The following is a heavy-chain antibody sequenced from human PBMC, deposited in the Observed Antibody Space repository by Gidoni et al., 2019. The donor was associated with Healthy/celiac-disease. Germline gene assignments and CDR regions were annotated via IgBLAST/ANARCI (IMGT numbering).Heavy chain of an antibody. CDR3: AHQVGATTKPGSYFDY. D-gene: IGHD1-26*01. CDR2: IYWDDDK. V-gene: IGHV2-5*02. J-gene: IGHJ4*02. Sequence: HITLKESGPTLAKPTHTLTLTCTFSVCSRSTSGVGVGLTRQPPGKALEWLALIYWDDDKRYSPSLKSRLTITKDTSKNQVVITMTNMDPVDTATYYCAHQVGATTKPGSYFDYWGQGTMVTVSS. CDR1: VCSRSTSGVG.